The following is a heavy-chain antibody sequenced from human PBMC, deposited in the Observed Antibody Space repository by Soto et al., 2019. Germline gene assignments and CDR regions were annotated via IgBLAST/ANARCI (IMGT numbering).Heavy chain of an antibody. CDR1: GYTFTSYG. D-gene: IGHD2-21*02. J-gene: IGHJ6*02. V-gene: IGHV1-18*01. CDR3: ARGAVVVTATGYYYYGMDV. CDR2: ISAYNGNT. Sequence: ASVKVSCKASGYTFTSYGISWVRQAPGQGLEWMGWISAYNGNTNYAQKLQGRVTMTTDTSTSTAYMELRSLRSDDTAVYYCARGAVVVTATGYYYYGMDVWGQGTTVTVPS.